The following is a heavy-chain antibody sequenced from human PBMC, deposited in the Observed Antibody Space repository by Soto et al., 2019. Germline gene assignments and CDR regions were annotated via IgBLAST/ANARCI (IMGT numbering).Heavy chain of an antibody. CDR2: ISYDGSNK. J-gene: IGHJ4*02. Sequence: QVQLVESGGGVVQPGRSLRLSCAASGFTFSSYAMHWVRQAPGKGLEWVAVISYDGSNKYYADSVKGRFTISRDNSKNTLYLQMNSLRAEDTAVYYCARGPSVAVAGTPGDYWGQGTLVTVSS. CDR1: GFTFSSYA. D-gene: IGHD6-19*01. V-gene: IGHV3-30-3*01. CDR3: ARGPSVAVAGTPGDY.